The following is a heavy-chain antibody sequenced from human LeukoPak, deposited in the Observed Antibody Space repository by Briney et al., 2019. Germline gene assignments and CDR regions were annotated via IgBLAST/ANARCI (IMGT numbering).Heavy chain of an antibody. CDR2: IYHSGST. CDR3: ARDRKYYYHMDV. CDR1: GGSISSGTYY. J-gene: IGHJ6*03. V-gene: IGHV4-39*07. Sequence: SETLSLTCTVSGGSISSGTYYWGWIRQPPGKGLEWIGSIYHSGSTYYNPSLKSRVTISVDTSKNQFSLRLSSLTAADTALYYCARDRKYYYHMDVWGKGTAVTVSS. D-gene: IGHD1-14*01.